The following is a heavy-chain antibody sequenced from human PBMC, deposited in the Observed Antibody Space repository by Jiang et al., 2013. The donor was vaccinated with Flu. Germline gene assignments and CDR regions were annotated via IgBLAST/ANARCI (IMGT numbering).Heavy chain of an antibody. J-gene: IGHJ5*02. D-gene: IGHD5-18*01. CDR1: GGSISSSSYY. CDR3: ARHKHTAMVGEDWFDP. V-gene: IGHV4-39*01. Sequence: LLKPSETLSLTCTVSGGSISSSSYYWGWIRQPPGKGLEWIGSIYYSGSTYYNPSLKSRVTISVDTSKNQFSLKLSSVTAADTAVYYCARHKHTAMVGEDWFDPWGQGTLVTVSS. CDR2: IYYSGST.